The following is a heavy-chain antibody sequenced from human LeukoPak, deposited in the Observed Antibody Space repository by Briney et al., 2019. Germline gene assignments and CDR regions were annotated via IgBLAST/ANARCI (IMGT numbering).Heavy chain of an antibody. CDR3: ARDATSGWYDLDY. Sequence: PGGSLRLSCAASGFTFSSYAMHWVRQAPGKGLEWVAVISYDGSNKYYADSVKGRFTISRDNSKNTLYLQMNSLRAEDTAVYYCARDATSGWYDLDYWGQGTLVTVSS. J-gene: IGHJ4*02. CDR1: GFTFSSYA. V-gene: IGHV3-30*04. D-gene: IGHD6-19*01. CDR2: ISYDGSNK.